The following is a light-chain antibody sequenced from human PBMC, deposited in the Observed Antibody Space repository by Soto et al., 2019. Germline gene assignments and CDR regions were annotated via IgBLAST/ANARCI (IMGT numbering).Light chain of an antibody. CDR2: DVS. CDR3: QQYDSSPKT. V-gene: IGKV3-20*01. CDR1: QSVSSNY. Sequence: EIVLTQSPGTLSLSPGERASLSCRASQSVSSNYLAWYQQKSGQAPSLLIYDVSRRATGIPERFSGSGSGTDFTLIISRLEPEDFAVYYCQQYDSSPKTSGQGTKVDI. J-gene: IGKJ1*01.